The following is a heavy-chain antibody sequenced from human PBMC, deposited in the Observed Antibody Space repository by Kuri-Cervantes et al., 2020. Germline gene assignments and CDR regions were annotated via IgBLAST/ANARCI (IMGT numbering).Heavy chain of an antibody. V-gene: IGHV3-9*01. CDR1: GFTFDDYA. J-gene: IGHJ4*02. Sequence: SLKISCAASGFTFDDYAMHWVRQAPGKGLEWVPGISWNSGSIGYADSVKGRFTISRDNAKNSLYLQMNSLRAEDTAVYYCARDRPFSYWGQGTLVTVSS. D-gene: IGHD3-16*01. CDR2: ISWNSGSI. CDR3: ARDRPFSY.